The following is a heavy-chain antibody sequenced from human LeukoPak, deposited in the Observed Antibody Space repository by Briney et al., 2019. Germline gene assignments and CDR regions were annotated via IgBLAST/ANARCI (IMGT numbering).Heavy chain of an antibody. V-gene: IGHV3-23*01. CDR3: ARDFDAFDI. CDR2: VSGSGGTT. CDR1: GFPFSSYA. J-gene: IGHJ3*02. Sequence: GGSLRLSCAASGFPFSSYAMSWVRQAPGRALEWVSAVSGSGGTTYYADSVKGRFTISRDNSKNTLYLQMNSLRAEDTAVYYCARDFDAFDIWGQGTMVTVSS.